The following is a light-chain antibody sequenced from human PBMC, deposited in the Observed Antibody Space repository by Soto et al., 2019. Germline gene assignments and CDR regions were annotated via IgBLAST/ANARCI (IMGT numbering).Light chain of an antibody. CDR3: DQFDRYPFT. J-gene: IGKJ3*01. Sequence: AIQLTQSPPSLSASVGDRVTITCRASQGIAVALAWYQQRPGKVPKLLIYDASVLESGVPSRFSGSGSGTDFTLTISSLKTEDFATSYCDQFDRYPFTFGPGTKVHIK. CDR2: DAS. V-gene: IGKV1-13*02. CDR1: QGIAVA.